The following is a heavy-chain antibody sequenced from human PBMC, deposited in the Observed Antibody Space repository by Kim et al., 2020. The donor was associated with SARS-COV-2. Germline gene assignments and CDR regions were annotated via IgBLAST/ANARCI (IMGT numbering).Heavy chain of an antibody. CDR3: ARELLYYYYMDV. Sequence: NHNPSLKSRVTMSVDTSKNHFSLKLSAVTAADTAVYYCARELLYYYYMDVWGKGTTVTVSS. V-gene: IGHV4-4*07. J-gene: IGHJ6*03. D-gene: IGHD2-15*01.